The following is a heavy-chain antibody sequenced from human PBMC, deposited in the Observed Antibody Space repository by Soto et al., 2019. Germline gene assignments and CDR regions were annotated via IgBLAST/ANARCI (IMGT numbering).Heavy chain of an antibody. D-gene: IGHD1-26*01. Sequence: PSETLSLTCTVSGGSISSYYWSWIRQPPGKGLEWIGYIYYSGGTNYNPSLKSRVTISVDTSKNQFSLKLSSVTAADTAVYYCATATRELSYGFPGSYFDYWGQGTLVTVSS. CDR1: GGSISSYY. CDR3: ATATRELSYGFPGSYFDY. CDR2: IYYSGGT. V-gene: IGHV4-59*01. J-gene: IGHJ4*02.